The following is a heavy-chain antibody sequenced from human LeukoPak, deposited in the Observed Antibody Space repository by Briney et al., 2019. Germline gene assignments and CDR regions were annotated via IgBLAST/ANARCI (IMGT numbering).Heavy chain of an antibody. V-gene: IGHV4-34*01. CDR1: GGSFSGYY. J-gene: IGHJ4*02. CDR2: INHSGST. Sequence: ASETLSLTCAVYGGSFSGYYWSWIRQPPGKGLAWIGEINHSGSTNYNPSLKSRVTISVDTSKNQFSLKLSSVTAADTAVYYCASPSLYSSSGPFDDYWGQGTLVTVSS. CDR3: ASPSLYSSSGPFDDY. D-gene: IGHD6-6*01.